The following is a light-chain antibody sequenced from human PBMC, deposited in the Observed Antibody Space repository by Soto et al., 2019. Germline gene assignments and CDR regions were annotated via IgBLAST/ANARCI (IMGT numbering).Light chain of an antibody. V-gene: IGKV3-11*01. CDR1: QSVSSY. CDR2: DAS. J-gene: IGKJ4*01. Sequence: EIVLTQSPATLSLSPGERATLSCXXXQSVSSYLAWYQQKPGQAPRLLIYDASNRATGIPARFSGSGSGTDFTLAISSLEPEDFALYYCQQRRDWPLTFGGGTKVEI. CDR3: QQRRDWPLT.